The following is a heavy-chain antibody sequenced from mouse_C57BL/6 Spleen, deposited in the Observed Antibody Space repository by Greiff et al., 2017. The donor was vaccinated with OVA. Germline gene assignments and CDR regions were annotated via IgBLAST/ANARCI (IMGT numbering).Heavy chain of an antibody. CDR1: GFTFSDYY. CDR2: INYDGSST. D-gene: IGHD2-3*01. V-gene: IGHV5-16*01. J-gene: IGHJ2*01. Sequence: VQLKESEGGLVQPGSSMKLSCTASGFTFSDYYMAWVRQVPEKGLEWVANINYDGSSTYYLDSLKSRFIISRDNAKNILYLQMSSLKSEDTATYYCARGWLLAPFDYWGQGTTLTVSS. CDR3: ARGWLLAPFDY.